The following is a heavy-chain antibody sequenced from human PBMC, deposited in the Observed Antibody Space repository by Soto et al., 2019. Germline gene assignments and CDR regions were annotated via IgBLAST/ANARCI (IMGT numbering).Heavy chain of an antibody. Sequence: PSETLSLTCTVSGGSISSYYWGWIRQPPGKGLEWIGYIYYSGSTNYNPSLKSRVTISVDTSKNQFSLKLSSVTAADTAVYYCGRQLERLARVPYYYYIDVFGKGTTVTVSS. CDR3: GRQLERLARVPYYYYIDV. CDR2: IYYSGST. V-gene: IGHV4-59*01. D-gene: IGHD1-1*01. J-gene: IGHJ6*03. CDR1: GGSISSYY.